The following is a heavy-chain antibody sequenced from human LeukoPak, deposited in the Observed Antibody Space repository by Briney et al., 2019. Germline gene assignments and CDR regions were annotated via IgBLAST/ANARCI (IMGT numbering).Heavy chain of an antibody. J-gene: IGHJ4*02. CDR3: AREVPYGSGSFFDY. Sequence: GRSLRLSCAASGFTLSSYAMHWVRQAPGKGLEWVAVISYDGSNKYYADSVKGRFTISRDNAKNSLYLQMNSLRAEDTAVYYCAREVPYGSGSFFDYWGQGTLVTVSS. CDR2: ISYDGSNK. V-gene: IGHV3-30-3*01. D-gene: IGHD3-10*01. CDR1: GFTLSSYA.